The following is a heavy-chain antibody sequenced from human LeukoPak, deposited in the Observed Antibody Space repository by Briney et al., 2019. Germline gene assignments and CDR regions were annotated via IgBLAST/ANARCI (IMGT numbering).Heavy chain of an antibody. CDR1: GFTLSDHF. Sequence: GGSLRLSCAASGFTLSDHFMSWVRQAPGKGLEWVSKIDGGGTTNYADSVKGRFTVSRDNSKNTVYLQMNSLRVEDTAMYYCANRGYWGRGTLVTVSS. J-gene: IGHJ4*02. CDR3: ANRGY. CDR2: IDGGGTT. V-gene: IGHV3-66*01.